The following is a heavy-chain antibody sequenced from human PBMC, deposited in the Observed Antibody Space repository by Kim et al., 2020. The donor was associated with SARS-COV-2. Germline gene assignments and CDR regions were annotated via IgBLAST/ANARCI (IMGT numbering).Heavy chain of an antibody. CDR1: GGSISSYY. CDR3: ARDRSGLNWFDP. CDR2: IYYSGST. Sequence: SETLSLTCTVSGGSISSYYWSWIRQPPGKGLEWIGYIYYSGSTNYNPSLKSRVTISVDTSKNQFSLKLSSVTAADTAVYYCARDRSGLNWFDPWGQGTLV. J-gene: IGHJ5*02. D-gene: IGHD6-19*01. V-gene: IGHV4-59*01.